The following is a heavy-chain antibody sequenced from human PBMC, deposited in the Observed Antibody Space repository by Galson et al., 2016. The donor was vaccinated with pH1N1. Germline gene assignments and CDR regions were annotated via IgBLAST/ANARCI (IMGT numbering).Heavy chain of an antibody. D-gene: IGHD4-17*01. V-gene: IGHV2-70*01. J-gene: IGHJ4*02. Sequence: PALVTPTQTLTLTCTFSGFSLSTSGMCVSWIRQPPGKALEWLALIDWDDDKYYSTSLKTRLTISKDTSKNQVVLTMTNMDPVDTATYYCARLDYGDYSGYFEYWGQGTLFTVSS. CDR3: ARLDYGDYSGYFEY. CDR2: IDWDDDK. CDR1: GFSLSTSGMC.